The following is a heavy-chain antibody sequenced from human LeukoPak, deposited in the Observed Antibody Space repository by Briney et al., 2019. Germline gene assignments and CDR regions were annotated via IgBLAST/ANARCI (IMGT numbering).Heavy chain of an antibody. Sequence: GGSLRLSCAASGFTFSSYAMHWVRQAPGKGLEWVAVISYDGSNKYYADSVKGRFTISRDNSKNTLYLQMNSLRAEDKAVYYCARVVRYCSGGNCYSGGLGYMDVWGKGTTVTISS. V-gene: IGHV3-30*04. J-gene: IGHJ6*03. CDR3: ARVVRYCSGGNCYSGGLGYMDV. CDR1: GFTFSSYA. CDR2: ISYDGSNK. D-gene: IGHD2-15*01.